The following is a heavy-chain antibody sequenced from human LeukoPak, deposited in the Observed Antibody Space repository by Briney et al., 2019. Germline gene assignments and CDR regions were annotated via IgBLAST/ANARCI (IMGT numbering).Heavy chain of an antibody. J-gene: IGHJ6*03. CDR1: GFTFSGSA. D-gene: IGHD2-15*01. CDR2: IRSKANSYAT. V-gene: IGHV3-73*01. CDR3: TSPPYCSGGSCYSDYYYMDV. Sequence: GGSLRLSCAASGFTFSGSAMHWVRQASGKGLEWVGRIRSKANSYATAYAASVKGRFTISRDDSKNTAYLQMNSLKTEDTAVYYCTSPPYCSGGSCYSDYYYMDVWGKGTTVTVSS.